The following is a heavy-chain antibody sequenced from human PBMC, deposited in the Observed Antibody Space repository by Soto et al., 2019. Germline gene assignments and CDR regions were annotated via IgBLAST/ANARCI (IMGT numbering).Heavy chain of an antibody. D-gene: IGHD6-13*01. CDR1: GYSFTTYS. CDR2: IYPGDSDT. V-gene: IGHV5-51*01. Sequence: EVQLVQSGAEVKKPGESLKISCKGSGYSFTTYSIGWVRQMPGKGLEGMVIIYPGDSDTRYSPSFQGQVTISADKSINTTYLQWSSLKASDTAIYYCARQAAAGKYYYAMDVWGQGTTVTVSS. CDR3: ARQAAAGKYYYAMDV. J-gene: IGHJ6*02.